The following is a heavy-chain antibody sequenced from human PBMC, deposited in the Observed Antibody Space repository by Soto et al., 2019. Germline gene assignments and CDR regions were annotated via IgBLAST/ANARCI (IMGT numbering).Heavy chain of an antibody. V-gene: IGHV3-30*18. J-gene: IGHJ4*02. CDR1: GFTFSSYG. D-gene: IGHD3-10*01. CDR2: ISYDGSNK. CDR3: AKGPLWFGELLFDY. Sequence: QVQLVESGGGVVQPGRSLRLSCAASGFTFSSYGMHWVRQAPGKGLEWVAVISYDGSNKYYADSVKGRFTISRDNSKNPLYLQMNSLRAEDTAVYYCAKGPLWFGELLFDYWGQGTLVTVSS.